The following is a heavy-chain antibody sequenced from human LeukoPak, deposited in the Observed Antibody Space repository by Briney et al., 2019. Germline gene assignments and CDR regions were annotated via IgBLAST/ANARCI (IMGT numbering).Heavy chain of an antibody. Sequence: GGSLRLSCAASRFTVSSNYMSWVRQAPGKGLEWVSGIYSCGSTHYADSVKGRLTLSRDNSKNTLYLQMNSLRAEDTAVYYCARESGVPPGFYGSGSVTNWGQGTLVTVSS. CDR2: IYSCGST. V-gene: IGHV3-66*01. CDR3: ARESGVPPGFYGSGSVTN. D-gene: IGHD3-10*01. CDR1: RFTVSSNY. J-gene: IGHJ4*02.